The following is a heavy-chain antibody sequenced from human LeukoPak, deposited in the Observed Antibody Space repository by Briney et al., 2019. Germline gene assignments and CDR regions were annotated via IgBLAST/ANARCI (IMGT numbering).Heavy chain of an antibody. J-gene: IGHJ4*02. D-gene: IGHD5-12*01. V-gene: IGHV3-23*01. CDR3: ARVRRYNGFDSDDY. Sequence: GGSLRLSCAASGFTFNSYGMSWVCQAPGKGLEWVSAISGSGGSTYYADSVKGRFTISRDNSKNTLYLQMSSLRTEDTGVYYCARVRRYNGFDSDDYWGQGTLVSVSS. CDR1: GFTFNSYG. CDR2: ISGSGGST.